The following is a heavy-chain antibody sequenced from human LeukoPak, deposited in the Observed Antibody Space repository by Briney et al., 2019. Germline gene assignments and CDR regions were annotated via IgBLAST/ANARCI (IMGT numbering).Heavy chain of an antibody. J-gene: IGHJ5*02. D-gene: IGHD5-24*01. V-gene: IGHV3-21*01. CDR1: GFTFISYS. CDR3: ARGGGGMAITTFP. CDR2: ISSSSSYI. Sequence: PGGSLRLSCAASGFTFISYSMTWVRQAPGKGLEWVSSISSSSSYIYYADSVKGRFTISRDNAKNSLYLQMNSLRAEDTAVYYCARGGGGMAITTFPWGQGTLVTVSS.